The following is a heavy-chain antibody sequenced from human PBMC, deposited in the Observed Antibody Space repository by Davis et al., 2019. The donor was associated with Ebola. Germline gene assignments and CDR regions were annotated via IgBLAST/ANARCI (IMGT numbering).Heavy chain of an antibody. CDR1: GGTFTRYA. CDR3: ARARSPPYGDYFWFDP. Sequence: SVKVSCKASGGTFTRYAISWVRQAPGQGLEWMGGIIPNFGTTNYPQKFQGRVTITTDESTSPAYMELSSLRSEDTAVYYCARARSPPYGDYFWFDPWGQGTLVTVSS. V-gene: IGHV1-69*05. CDR2: IIPNFGTT. D-gene: IGHD4-17*01. J-gene: IGHJ5*02.